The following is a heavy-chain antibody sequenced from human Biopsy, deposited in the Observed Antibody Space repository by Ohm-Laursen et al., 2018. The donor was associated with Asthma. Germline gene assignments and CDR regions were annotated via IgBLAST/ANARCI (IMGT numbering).Heavy chain of an antibody. J-gene: IGHJ4*02. D-gene: IGHD3-22*01. V-gene: IGHV3-30*03. CDR1: GFSFSNFG. CDR2: ISFDGSNE. CDR3: ARGDSSNWSHYYFVY. Sequence: SSLRLSCAASGFSFSNFGMHWVRQAPGKGLEWVAVISFDGSNEDYADSVKGRFTISRDYSKNTLYLQMHSLRAEDTAVYYCARGDSSNWSHYYFVYWGQGTLVTVSS.